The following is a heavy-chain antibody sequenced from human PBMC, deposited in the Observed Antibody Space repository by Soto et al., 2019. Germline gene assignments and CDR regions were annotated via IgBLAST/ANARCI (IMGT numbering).Heavy chain of an antibody. CDR2: INHSGST. Sequence: SETLSLTCAVYGGSFSGYYWSWIRQPPGKGLEWIGEINHSGSTNYNPSLKSRVTISVDTSKNQFSLKLSSVTAADTAVYYCARLRYCSSTSCYSGSYYFDYWGQGTLVTVSS. CDR1: GGSFSGYY. J-gene: IGHJ4*02. D-gene: IGHD2-2*02. V-gene: IGHV4-34*01. CDR3: ARLRYCSSTSCYSGSYYFDY.